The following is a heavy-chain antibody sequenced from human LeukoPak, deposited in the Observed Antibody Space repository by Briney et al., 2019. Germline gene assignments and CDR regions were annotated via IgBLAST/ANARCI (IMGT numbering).Heavy chain of an antibody. Sequence: GGCLRLSCAASVFTLSIYEMNWVRQAPGKAMEWVSSISSSSRYIYYADSVKGRFTISRDNAKNSLYLQMNSLRAEDTAVYYCARGPEAFGELPSYWGQGTLVTVSS. D-gene: IGHD3-10*01. CDR3: ARGPEAFGELPSY. J-gene: IGHJ4*02. V-gene: IGHV3-21*01. CDR1: VFTLSIYE. CDR2: ISSSSRYI.